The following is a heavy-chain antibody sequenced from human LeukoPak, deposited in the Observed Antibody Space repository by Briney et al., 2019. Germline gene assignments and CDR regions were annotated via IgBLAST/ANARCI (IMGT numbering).Heavy chain of an antibody. CDR3: ARQNNTYHHYNLGWFDP. CDR1: GGSFSGYY. D-gene: IGHD5-24*01. J-gene: IGHJ5*02. Sequence: QTSETLSLTCAVYGGSFSGYYWSWIRQPPGKGLEWIGEINHSGSTNYNPSLKSRVTISVDTSKNQFSLKLSSVTAADTAVYYCARQNNTYHHYNLGWFDPWGQGTLVTVSS. V-gene: IGHV4-34*01. CDR2: INHSGST.